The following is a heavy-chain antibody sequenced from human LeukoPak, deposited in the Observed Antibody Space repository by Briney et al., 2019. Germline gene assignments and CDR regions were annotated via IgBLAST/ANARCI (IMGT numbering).Heavy chain of an antibody. V-gene: IGHV3-30*18. Sequence: GGSLRLSCAASGFTISSYGMHWVRQAPGKGLEWVAVISYDGSNKYYADSVKGRFTISRDNSKNTLYLQMNSLRAEDTAVYYCAKETYCGGDCYSGVFDYWGQGTLVTVSS. CDR2: ISYDGSNK. J-gene: IGHJ4*02. D-gene: IGHD2-21*02. CDR1: GFTISSYG. CDR3: AKETYCGGDCYSGVFDY.